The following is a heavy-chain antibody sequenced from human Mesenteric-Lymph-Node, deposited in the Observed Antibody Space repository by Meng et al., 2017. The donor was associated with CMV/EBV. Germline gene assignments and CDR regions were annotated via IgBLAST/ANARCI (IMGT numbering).Heavy chain of an antibody. V-gene: IGHV3-66*02. D-gene: IGHD2-21*01. Sequence: ETLSLTCTVSGGSISSSSYYWGWIRQPPGKGLEWVSVIFGAGKTNYADSVKGRFTISRDNSKNTVSLQMNSLTVEDTAIYYCARNSDLGWGQGTVVTVSS. J-gene: IGHJ1*01. CDR1: GGSISSSSYY. CDR3: ARNSDLG. CDR2: IFGAGKT.